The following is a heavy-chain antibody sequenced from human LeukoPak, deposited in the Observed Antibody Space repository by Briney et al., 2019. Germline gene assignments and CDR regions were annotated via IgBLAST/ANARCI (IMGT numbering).Heavy chain of an antibody. Sequence: GGSLRLSCAASGIIVSSDYMSWVRQAPGKGLEWVSVLSSGGTTDYADSVKGRFTISRDDSKNTLYLQMNSLGVEDTAVYYCVRVGKCGGDCYWTDGYFQHWGQGTLVTVSS. J-gene: IGHJ1*01. V-gene: IGHV3-66*01. D-gene: IGHD2-21*02. CDR3: VRVGKCGGDCYWTDGYFQH. CDR1: GIIVSSDY. CDR2: LSSGGTT.